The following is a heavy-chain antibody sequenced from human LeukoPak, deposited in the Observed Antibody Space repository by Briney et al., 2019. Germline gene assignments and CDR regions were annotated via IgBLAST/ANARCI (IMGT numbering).Heavy chain of an antibody. CDR3: AREGGAYCGGDCYADAFDI. Sequence: ASVKVSCKASGGTFISYAISWVRQAPGQGLEWMGGIIPIFGTANYAQKFQGRVTITADESTSTAYMELSSLRSEDTAVYYCAREGGAYCGGDCYADAFDIWGQGTMVTVSS. V-gene: IGHV1-69*13. J-gene: IGHJ3*02. CDR1: GGTFISYA. D-gene: IGHD2-21*02. CDR2: IIPIFGTA.